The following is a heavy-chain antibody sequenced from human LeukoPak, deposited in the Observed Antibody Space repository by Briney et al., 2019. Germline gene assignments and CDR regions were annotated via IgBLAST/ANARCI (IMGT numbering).Heavy chain of an antibody. CDR3: ARDTLLYAFDI. V-gene: IGHV3-7*01. J-gene: IGHJ3*02. Sequence: WVRXXPXXXLXWVANIKQDGSEKYYVDSVKGRFTISRDNAKNSLYLQMNSLRAEDTAVYYCARDTLLYAFDIWGQGTMVTVSS. CDR2: IKQDGSEK.